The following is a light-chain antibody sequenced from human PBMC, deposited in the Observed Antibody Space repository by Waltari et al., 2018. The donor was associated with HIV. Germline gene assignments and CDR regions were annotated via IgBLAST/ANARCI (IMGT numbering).Light chain of an antibody. J-gene: IGLJ2*01. V-gene: IGLV1-47*01. CDR2: RNN. CDR1: SSNTGSTY. Sequence: QSVLTQPPSASGTPGQRVTISCSGRSSNTGSTYVYWYQPLPGTAPKLLLYRNNHRPSGVPDRFSGSKSGTSASLAISGLRSEDEADYYCAAWDDSLSGPVFGGGTKLTVL. CDR3: AAWDDSLSGPV.